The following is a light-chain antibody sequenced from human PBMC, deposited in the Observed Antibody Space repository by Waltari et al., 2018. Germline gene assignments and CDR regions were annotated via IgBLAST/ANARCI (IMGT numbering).Light chain of an antibody. J-gene: IGLJ2*01. V-gene: IGLV2-23*02. Sequence: QSALTQPASASGSPGQSITIPCTGTSSDVGCYTLVSRYQQPPGKAPKLMIYGVSNRPSGVSNRFSGSKSGNAASLTISGLQAEDEADYYCCSYAGSSTLVFGGGTKLTVL. CDR1: SSDVGCYTL. CDR2: GVS. CDR3: CSYAGSSTLV.